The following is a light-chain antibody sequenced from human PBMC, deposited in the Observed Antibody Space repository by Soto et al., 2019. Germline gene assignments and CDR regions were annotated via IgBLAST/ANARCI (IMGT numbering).Light chain of an antibody. V-gene: IGKV3-15*01. CDR3: QQNNNCPRT. J-gene: IGKJ1*01. CDR1: QNVSSN. CDR2: GAS. Sequence: TQSPATLSSCLGDRATFSCRASQNVSSNLAWYQQKPGEAPRLLIHGASTRPTGIPARFSGSGSGTEFTLTISSLQSEDFAVYYCQQNNNCPRTFGQGTKVDIK.